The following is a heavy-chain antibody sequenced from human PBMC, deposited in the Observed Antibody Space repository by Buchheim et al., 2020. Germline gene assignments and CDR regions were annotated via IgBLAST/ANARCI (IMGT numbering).Heavy chain of an antibody. CDR1: GGSISSGGYY. J-gene: IGHJ6*02. V-gene: IGHV4-31*03. CDR3: ARDRVELRYFDWLVMSYYYYGMDV. Sequence: QVQLQESGPGLVKPSQTLSLTCTVSGGSISSGGYYWSWIRQLPGKGLEWIGYIYYSGSTYYNPSLKSRVTISVDTSKNQFSLKLSSVTAADTAVYYCARDRVELRYFDWLVMSYYYYGMDVWGQGTT. CDR2: IYYSGST. D-gene: IGHD3-9*01.